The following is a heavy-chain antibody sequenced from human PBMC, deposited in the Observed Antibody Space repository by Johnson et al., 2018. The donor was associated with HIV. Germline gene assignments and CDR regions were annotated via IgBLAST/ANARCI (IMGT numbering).Heavy chain of an antibody. CDR1: GFTFRDYY. V-gene: IGHV3-11*04. J-gene: IGHJ3*02. D-gene: IGHD2-15*01. CDR2: IDSSGSIL. CDR3: ARSRDCSGGSCPDGFDI. Sequence: QVPLVESGGGLVKPGGSLRLSCVASGFTFRDYYMTCIRQAPGTGLEWVSYIDSSGSILYSADSVQGLLPIFRDNAKNSLYLQMNSLRAEDAAVYYCARSRDCSGGSCPDGFDIWGQGTKVIVSS.